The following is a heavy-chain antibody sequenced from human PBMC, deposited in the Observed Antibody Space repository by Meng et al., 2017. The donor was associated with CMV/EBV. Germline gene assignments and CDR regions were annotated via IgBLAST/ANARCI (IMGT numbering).Heavy chain of an antibody. V-gene: IGHV1-2*02. CDR3: ARDHGGVVPAYWFDP. CDR1: GYTFTGYY. D-gene: IGHD2-2*01. Sequence: ASVKVSCKASGYTFTGYYMHWVRQAPGQGLEWMGWINPNSGGTNYAQKFQGRVTMTRDTSISTAYMALSRLRSDATAVYYCARDHGGVVPAYWFDPWGQGTLVTVSS. CDR2: INPNSGGT. J-gene: IGHJ5*02.